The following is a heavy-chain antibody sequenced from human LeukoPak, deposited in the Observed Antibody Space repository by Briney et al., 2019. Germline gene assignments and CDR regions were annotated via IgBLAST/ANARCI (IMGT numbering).Heavy chain of an antibody. J-gene: IGHJ3*02. CDR3: ARDLGSSWTNRDGPHDAFDI. V-gene: IGHV3-53*01. CDR1: GFTVSSNY. Sequence: GGSLRLSCAASGFTVSSNYMSWVRQAPGKGLEWVSVIYSGGSTYYADSVKGRFTISRDNSKNTLYLQMNSLRAEDTAVYYCARDLGSSWTNRDGPHDAFDIWGQGTMVTVSS. CDR2: IYSGGST. D-gene: IGHD6-13*01.